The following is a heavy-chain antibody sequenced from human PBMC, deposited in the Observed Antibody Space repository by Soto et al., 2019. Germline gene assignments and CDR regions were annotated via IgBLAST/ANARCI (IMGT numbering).Heavy chain of an antibody. CDR1: GYTFTSYG. CDR3: ARDSYDFWSGDPGHYYYYHGMDV. V-gene: IGHV1-18*01. Sequence: GASVKVSCKASGYTFTSYGISWVRQAPGQGLEWMGWISAYNGNTNYAQKLQGRVTMTTDTSTSTAYMELRSLRSDDTAVYYCARDSYDFWSGDPGHYYYYHGMDVRGQGTTVTASS. J-gene: IGHJ6*02. CDR2: ISAYNGNT. D-gene: IGHD3-3*01.